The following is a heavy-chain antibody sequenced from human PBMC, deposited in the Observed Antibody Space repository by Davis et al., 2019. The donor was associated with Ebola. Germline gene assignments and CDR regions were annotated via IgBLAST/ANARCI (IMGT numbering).Heavy chain of an antibody. Sequence: ASVKVSCKASGGTFSSYAISWVRQAPGQGLEWMGWMNPNSGNTGYAQKFQGRVTMTRNTSISTAYMELSSLRSEDTAVYYCARGATITIFGVVILPAWFDPWCQGTLVTVSS. V-gene: IGHV1-8*02. CDR1: GGTFSSYA. CDR2: MNPNSGNT. J-gene: IGHJ5*02. D-gene: IGHD3-3*01. CDR3: ARGATITIFGVVILPAWFDP.